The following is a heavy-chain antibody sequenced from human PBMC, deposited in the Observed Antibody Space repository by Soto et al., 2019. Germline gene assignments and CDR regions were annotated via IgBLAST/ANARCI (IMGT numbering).Heavy chain of an antibody. Sequence: ASVKVSCKASGYTFTSYSMHWVRQAPGQRLEWMGWINAGNGNTKYSQKFQGRVTITRDTSASTAYMELSSLRSEDTAVYYCASSLDGYGSGYFDYWGQGTLVTVSS. CDR2: INAGNGNT. CDR1: GYTFTSYS. CDR3: ASSLDGYGSGYFDY. D-gene: IGHD5-12*01. V-gene: IGHV1-3*01. J-gene: IGHJ4*02.